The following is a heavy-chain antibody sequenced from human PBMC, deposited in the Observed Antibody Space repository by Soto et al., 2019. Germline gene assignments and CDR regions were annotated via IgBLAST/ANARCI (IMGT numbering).Heavy chain of an antibody. Sequence: QVQLVESGGGLVKPGGSLRLSCVASGFTFNDYYMSWIRQAPGKGLAWVSYISSSSGYTNYADSVKGRFTISRDNARNSLYLQMNSLRAEDTAVYYCARGGTTVTDFWGQGTLVTVSS. CDR3: ARGGTTVTDF. V-gene: IGHV3-11*06. D-gene: IGHD4-17*01. CDR2: ISSSSGYT. J-gene: IGHJ4*02. CDR1: GFTFNDYY.